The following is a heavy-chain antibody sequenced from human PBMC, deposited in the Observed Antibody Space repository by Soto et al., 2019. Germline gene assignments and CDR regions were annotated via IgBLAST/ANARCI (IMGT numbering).Heavy chain of an antibody. CDR2: IYYSGST. Sequence: QLQLQESGPGLVKPSETLSLTCTVSGGSISSSSYYWGWIRQPPGKGLEWIGSIYYSGSTYYNPSLKSRATISVDTSKNQFSLKLSSVTAADTAVYYCARREIAAAGTPYDCWGQGTLVTVSS. D-gene: IGHD6-13*01. J-gene: IGHJ4*02. CDR3: ARREIAAAGTPYDC. CDR1: GGSISSSSYY. V-gene: IGHV4-39*01.